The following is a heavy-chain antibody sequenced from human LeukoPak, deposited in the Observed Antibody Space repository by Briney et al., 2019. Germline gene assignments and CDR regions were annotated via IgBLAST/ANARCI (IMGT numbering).Heavy chain of an antibody. CDR3: ASKGGVTAAIVGFDY. CDR2: ISSSGSTI. V-gene: IGHV3-48*04. Sequence: GGSLRLSCAASGFTFSNYGMHWVRQAPGKGLEWVSYISSSGSTIYYADSVKGRFTISRDNAKNSLYLQMNSLRAEDTAVYYCASKGGVTAAIVGFDYWGQGTLVTVSS. CDR1: GFTFSNYG. D-gene: IGHD2-2*02. J-gene: IGHJ4*02.